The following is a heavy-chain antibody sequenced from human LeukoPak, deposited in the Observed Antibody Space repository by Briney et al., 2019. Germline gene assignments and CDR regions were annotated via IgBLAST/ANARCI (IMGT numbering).Heavy chain of an antibody. CDR1: GYTFNTYG. CDR2: INAGNGNT. Sequence: ASVKVSCKPYGYTFNTYGITWVRQDPGQRLEWMGWINAGNGNTKYSQKFQGRVTITRDTSASTAYMELSSLRAEDTAVYYCARTDIAVAGPFDYWGQGTLVTVSS. J-gene: IGHJ4*02. CDR3: ARTDIAVAGPFDY. V-gene: IGHV1-3*01. D-gene: IGHD6-19*01.